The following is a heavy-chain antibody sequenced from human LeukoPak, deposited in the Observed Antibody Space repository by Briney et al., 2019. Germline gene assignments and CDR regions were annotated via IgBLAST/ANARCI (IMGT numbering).Heavy chain of an antibody. CDR3: ARGGGDSSGYHDAFDI. CDR1: GFTFTTYG. J-gene: IGHJ3*02. D-gene: IGHD3-22*01. V-gene: IGHV3-33*01. Sequence: GTSLRLSCAASGFTFTTYGVHWVRQAPGKGLEWVAVIWFDGNTKYYGDSVRGRFTISRDSSKNTVDLQMNSLRAEDTAVYYCARGGGDSSGYHDAFDIWGQGTVVTVSS. CDR2: IWFDGNTK.